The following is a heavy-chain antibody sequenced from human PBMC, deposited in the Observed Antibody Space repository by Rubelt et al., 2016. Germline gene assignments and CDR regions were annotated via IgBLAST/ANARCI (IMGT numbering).Heavy chain of an antibody. J-gene: IGHJ6*02. D-gene: IGHD2-2*01. V-gene: IGHV3-66*01. CDR2: INSGGDT. CDR3: AKSQTSSFYYYAMDV. Sequence: EVQLVESGGGLVQPGGSLRLACAASGFTVSSDYMSWVRQAPGKGLEWVSVINSGGDTYYADPVKGRFTTSRDNSKNTLYLQMNSLRAEDTAVYFCAKSQTSSFYYYAMDVWGQGTTVTVSS. CDR1: GFTVSSDY.